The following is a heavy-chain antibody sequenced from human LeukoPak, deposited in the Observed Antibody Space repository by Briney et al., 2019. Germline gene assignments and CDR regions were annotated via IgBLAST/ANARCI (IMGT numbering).Heavy chain of an antibody. V-gene: IGHV1-2*06. Sequence: GASVKVSCKASGYTFTGYYMHWVRQAPGQGLEWMGRINPNSGGTNYAQKFQGRVTMTRDTSISTAYMELSRLRSDDTAVYYCARDYDFWSGYFNDAFDIWGQGTMVTVPS. J-gene: IGHJ3*02. CDR1: GYTFTGYY. CDR3: ARDYDFWSGYFNDAFDI. D-gene: IGHD3-3*01. CDR2: INPNSGGT.